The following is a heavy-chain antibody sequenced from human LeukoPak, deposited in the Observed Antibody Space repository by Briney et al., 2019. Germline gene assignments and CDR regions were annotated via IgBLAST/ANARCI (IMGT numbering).Heavy chain of an antibody. CDR2: FDPEDGET. CDR3: AGGYYGSGSYYKGKATPYYYYYMDV. J-gene: IGHJ6*03. V-gene: IGHV1-24*01. D-gene: IGHD3-10*01. Sequence: ASVKVSCKVSGYTLAELSMHWVRQAPGKGLEWMGGFDPEDGETIYAQKFQGRVTMTEDTSTDTAYMELSSLRSEDTAVYYCAGGYYGSGSYYKGKATPYYYYYMDVWGKGTTVTVSS. CDR1: GYTLAELS.